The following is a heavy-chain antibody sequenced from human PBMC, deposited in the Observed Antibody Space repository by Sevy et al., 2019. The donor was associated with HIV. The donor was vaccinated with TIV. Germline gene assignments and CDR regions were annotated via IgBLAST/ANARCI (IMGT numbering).Heavy chain of an antibody. CDR3: ASHYYDSTGYYYPLDY. D-gene: IGHD3-22*01. CDR1: GFSFSNYA. J-gene: IGHJ4*02. CDR2: ISTDGNIK. V-gene: IGHV3-30*04. Sequence: GGSLRLSCTASGFSFSNYAMYWVRQAPGEGLEWVAVISTDGNIKDYADSVKGRFTISRDNFKTTLYLQMNSLRAEDSAVYYCASHYYDSTGYYYPLDYWGLGTLVTVSS.